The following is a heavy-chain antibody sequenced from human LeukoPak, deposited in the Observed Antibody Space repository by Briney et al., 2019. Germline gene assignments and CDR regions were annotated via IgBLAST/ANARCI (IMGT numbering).Heavy chain of an antibody. CDR1: GGSISSGSYY. CDR2: IYSSGST. D-gene: IGHD6-13*01. V-gene: IGHV4-61*02. Sequence: SETLSLTCTVSGGSISSGSYYWSWIRQPAGKGLEWIGRIYSSGSTNYNPSLKSRVTISVDTSKNQFSLKLSSVTAADTAVYYCARTYSRFGLYYMDVWGKGTTVTISS. J-gene: IGHJ6*03. CDR3: ARTYSRFGLYYMDV.